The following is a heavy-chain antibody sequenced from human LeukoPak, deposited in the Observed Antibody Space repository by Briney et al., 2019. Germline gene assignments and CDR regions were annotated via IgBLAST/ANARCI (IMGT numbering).Heavy chain of an antibody. V-gene: IGHV4-59*01. CDR1: GGSINGDY. D-gene: IGHD2-21*01. CDR3: AKETVVVPADDWFGP. CDR2: IHYSGRT. J-gene: IGHJ5*02. Sequence: ETLSLTCSVSGGSINGDYWSWIRQTPGKGLEWIGYIHYSGRTSYNPSLKSRVTISVDTSKNQFPLRLASVTAADTAVYYCAKETVVVPADDWFGPWGQGTLVTVSS.